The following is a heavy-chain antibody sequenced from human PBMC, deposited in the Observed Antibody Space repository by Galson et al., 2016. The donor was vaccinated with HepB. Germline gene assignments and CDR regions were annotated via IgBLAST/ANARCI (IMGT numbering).Heavy chain of an antibody. D-gene: IGHD3-10*01. CDR3: ARLNYYGSGSNSYWFFDL. V-gene: IGHV1-8*01. Sequence: SVKVSCKASGYSFSNNDINWVRKATGQGLEWMGWVSPNSGYTGYAQKFQGRVTMTRNISTTTAYMELTSLRSEDTAVYYCARLNYYGSGSNSYWFFDLWGQGALVTVSS. CDR1: GYSFSNND. J-gene: IGHJ2*01. CDR2: VSPNSGYT.